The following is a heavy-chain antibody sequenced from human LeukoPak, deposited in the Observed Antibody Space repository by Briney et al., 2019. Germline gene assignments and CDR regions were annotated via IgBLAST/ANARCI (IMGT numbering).Heavy chain of an antibody. Sequence: GGSLRLSCAASGFTVSNNYMTWVRQAPGKGLEWVSIIYSDGRTYYADSVKGRFTISRDNSKNTLYLQMNSLRAEDTAVYYCARDTGGFDYWSQGTLVTVSS. D-gene: IGHD3-16*01. J-gene: IGHJ4*02. CDR2: IYSDGRT. V-gene: IGHV3-53*01. CDR3: ARDTGGFDY. CDR1: GFTVSNNY.